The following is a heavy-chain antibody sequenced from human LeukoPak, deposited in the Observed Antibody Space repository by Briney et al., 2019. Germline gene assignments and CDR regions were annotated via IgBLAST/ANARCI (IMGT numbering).Heavy chain of an antibody. V-gene: IGHV4-4*07. Sequence: SETLSLTCTVSGGSIISYYWSWIRQPAGRGLQGIGRIYTSGSTNYNPSLKSRVTMSVDTSKNQFSLKLSSVTAADTAVYYCASDLFPGGGDSSDYWGQGTLVTVSS. D-gene: IGHD2-21*01. CDR1: GGSIISYY. CDR3: ASDLFPGGGDSSDY. CDR2: IYTSGST. J-gene: IGHJ4*02.